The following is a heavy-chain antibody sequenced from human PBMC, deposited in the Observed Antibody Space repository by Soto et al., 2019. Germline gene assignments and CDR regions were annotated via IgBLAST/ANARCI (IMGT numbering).Heavy chain of an antibody. CDR1: GGSINTHY. Sequence: ETLALTCPVSGGSINTHYWSGIRQPPGKGLEWIGQVFYSGSTNYTPSLKSRVTISIDTSTKQFSLKLTSVTAADKAVYYCARSFMVPAEFFDYWGQGTLVTVYS. V-gene: IGHV4-59*11. J-gene: IGHJ4*02. CDR3: ARSFMVPAEFFDY. D-gene: IGHD3-10*01. CDR2: VFYSGST.